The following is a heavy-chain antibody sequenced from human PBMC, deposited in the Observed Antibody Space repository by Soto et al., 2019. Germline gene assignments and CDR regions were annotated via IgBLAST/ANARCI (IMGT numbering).Heavy chain of an antibody. CDR3: ARHGITGSYYDAFDI. V-gene: IGHV4-39*01. CDR1: VCSISCSRCY. CDR2: IKYSGTT. Sequence: SESLSLTYTGFVCSISCSRCYWGWLGQPPGKGLEWIASIKYSGTTFYNPSLKSRVTLSVDTSKNQFALKLSSVTAAETAVYYCARHGITGSYYDAFDIWGQGTMVS. D-gene: IGHD1-26*01. J-gene: IGHJ3*02.